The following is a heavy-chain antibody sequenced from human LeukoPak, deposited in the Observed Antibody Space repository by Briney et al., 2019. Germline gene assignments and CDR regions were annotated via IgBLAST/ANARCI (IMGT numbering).Heavy chain of an antibody. Sequence: GGSLRLSCAASGFTFSSYAMHWVRQAPGKGLEWVAVISYDGSNKYYADSVKGRFTISRDNSKNTLYLQMNSLRAEDTAVYYCAREITYYHDSSGYSPDYWGQGTLVTVSS. CDR2: ISYDGSNK. CDR1: GFTFSSYA. J-gene: IGHJ4*02. V-gene: IGHV3-30*04. D-gene: IGHD3-22*01. CDR3: AREITYYHDSSGYSPDY.